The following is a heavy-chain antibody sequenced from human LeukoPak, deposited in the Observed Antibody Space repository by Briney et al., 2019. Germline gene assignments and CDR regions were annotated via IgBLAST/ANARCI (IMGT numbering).Heavy chain of an antibody. Sequence: GRSLRLSCAASGFTFSSYAMHWVRQAPGKGLEWVSSISSSSSYIYYADSVKGRFTISRDNAKNSLYLQMNSLRAEDTAVYYCARAGYSYGFDYWGQGTLVTVSS. CDR1: GFTFSSYA. CDR2: ISSSSSYI. V-gene: IGHV3-21*01. CDR3: ARAGYSYGFDY. D-gene: IGHD5-18*01. J-gene: IGHJ4*02.